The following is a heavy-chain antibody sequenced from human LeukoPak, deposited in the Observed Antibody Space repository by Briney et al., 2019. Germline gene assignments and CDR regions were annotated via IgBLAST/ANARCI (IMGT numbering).Heavy chain of an antibody. J-gene: IGHJ3*01. Sequence: GESLKISCQASGYSFTSYWIAWVRQMPGKGLEWMGIMYPSDSDIRYSSSFQGQVTISADKSISTAYLQWSSLKASDTAIYYCARLDTALGGAFDVWGQGTMVTVSS. D-gene: IGHD5-18*01. V-gene: IGHV5-51*01. CDR1: GYSFTSYW. CDR3: ARLDTALGGAFDV. CDR2: MYPSDSDI.